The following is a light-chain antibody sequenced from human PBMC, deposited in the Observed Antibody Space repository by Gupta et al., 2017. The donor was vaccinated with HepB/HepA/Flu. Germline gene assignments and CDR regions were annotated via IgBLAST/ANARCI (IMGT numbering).Light chain of an antibody. J-gene: IGKJ1*01. Sequence: EIVMTQSPATLSVSPGERATLSCRASQSVSSNLAWYQRKPGQAPRLLIHGASTRATGIPARFSGSGSGTEFTLTITSMQSEDFAVYYCQQYNNWPTWTFGPGTKVEIK. CDR1: QSVSSN. CDR3: QQYNNWPTWT. V-gene: IGKV3-15*01. CDR2: GAS.